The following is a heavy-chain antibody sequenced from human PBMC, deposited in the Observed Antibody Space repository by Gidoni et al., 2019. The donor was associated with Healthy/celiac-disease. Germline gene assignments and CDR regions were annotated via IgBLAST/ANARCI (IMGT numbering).Heavy chain of an antibody. D-gene: IGHD3-22*01. CDR1: GFTFSGSA. Sequence: EVQLVESGGGLVQPGGSLKLSCAASGFTFSGSAMHWVRQASGKGLEWVGRIRSKANSYATAYAASVKGRFTISRDDSKNTAYLQMNSLKTEDTAVYYCTRIYDSKTDYWGQGTLVTVSS. J-gene: IGHJ4*02. CDR2: IRSKANSYAT. V-gene: IGHV3-73*02. CDR3: TRIYDSKTDY.